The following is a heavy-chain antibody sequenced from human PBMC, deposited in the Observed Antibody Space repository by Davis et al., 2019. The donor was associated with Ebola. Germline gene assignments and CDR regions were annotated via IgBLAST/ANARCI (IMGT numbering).Heavy chain of an antibody. J-gene: IGHJ4*02. D-gene: IGHD3-22*01. V-gene: IGHV4-31*03. CDR2: IYYSGST. CDR3: ARAAYYYDSSLLNVVNYFDY. CDR1: GGSISSGGYY. Sequence: MPSETLSLTCTVSGGSISSGGYYWSWIRQHPGKGLEWIGYIYYSGSTYYNPSLKSRVTISVDTSKNQFSLKLSSVTAADTAVYYCARAAYYYDSSLLNVVNYFDYWGQGTLVTVSS.